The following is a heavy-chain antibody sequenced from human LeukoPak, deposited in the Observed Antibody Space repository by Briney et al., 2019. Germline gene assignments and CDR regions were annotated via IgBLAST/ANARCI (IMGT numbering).Heavy chain of an antibody. CDR3: ATYWPGPYGDYEGYYYMDV. CDR2: IIPIFGTA. J-gene: IGHJ6*03. CDR1: VGTFSSYA. D-gene: IGHD4-17*01. Sequence: GSSVKVSCKASVGTFSSYAISWVRQAPGQGLEWMGRIIPIFGTANYAQKFQGRVTITTDESTSTAYMELSSLRSEDTAVYYCATYWPGPYGDYEGYYYMDVWGKGTTVTVSS. V-gene: IGHV1-69*05.